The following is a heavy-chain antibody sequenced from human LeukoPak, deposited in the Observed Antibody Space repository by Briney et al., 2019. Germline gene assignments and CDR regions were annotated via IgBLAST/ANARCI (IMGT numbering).Heavy chain of an antibody. CDR1: GYTFTGYY. J-gene: IGHJ4*02. D-gene: IGHD5-18*01. CDR3: ARGPPGYSSGYPFDY. V-gene: IGHV1-69*13. CDR2: FVPISGTA. Sequence: SVKVSCKASGYTFTGYYMHWVRQAPGQGLEWMGGFVPISGTANYAQKFQGRVTISADESTSTAYMELSSLRSEDTAVYYCARGPPGYSSGYPFDYWGQGTLVTVAP.